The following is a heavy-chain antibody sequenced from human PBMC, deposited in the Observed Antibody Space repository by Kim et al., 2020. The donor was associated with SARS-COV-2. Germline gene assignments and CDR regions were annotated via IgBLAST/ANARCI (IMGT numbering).Heavy chain of an antibody. CDR2: ISSSSSYI. J-gene: IGHJ4*02. CDR3: ATNGACSGGSCGPH. D-gene: IGHD2-15*01. Sequence: GGSLRLSCAASGFTFSSYSMNWVRQAPGKGLEWVSSISSSSSYIYYADSVKGRFTISRDNAKNSLYLQMNSLRAEDTAVYYCATNGACSGGSCGPHWGQGTLVTVSS. CDR1: GFTFSSYS. V-gene: IGHV3-21*01.